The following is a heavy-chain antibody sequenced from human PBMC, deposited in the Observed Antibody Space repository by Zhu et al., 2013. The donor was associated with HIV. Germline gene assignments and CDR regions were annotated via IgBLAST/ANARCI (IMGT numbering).Heavy chain of an antibody. Sequence: QVQLVQSGAEVKKPGSSVKVSCKASGGTFSSYAISWVRQAPGQGLEWMGGIIPIFGTANYAQKFQGRVTITADESTSTAYMELSSLRSEDTAVYYCARGVYSGSYYTSAEYFQHWGQGTLVTVSS. CDR3: ARGVYSGSYYTSAEYFQH. J-gene: IGHJ1*01. CDR2: IIPIFGTA. D-gene: IGHD1-26*01. CDR1: GGTFSSYA. V-gene: IGHV1-69*01.